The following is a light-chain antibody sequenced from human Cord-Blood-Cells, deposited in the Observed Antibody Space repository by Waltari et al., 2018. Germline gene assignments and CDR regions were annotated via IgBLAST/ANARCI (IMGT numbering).Light chain of an antibody. CDR3: QKYNSAPRT. V-gene: IGKV1-27*01. J-gene: IGKJ3*01. Sequence: DIQMTPSPSSLSASVGDRVTITCRPSQGISNYLAWYQQKPGKVPKLLIYAASTLQSGVPSRFSGSGSGTDFTLTISSLQPEDVATYYCQKYNSAPRTFGPGTKVDIK. CDR1: QGISNY. CDR2: AAS.